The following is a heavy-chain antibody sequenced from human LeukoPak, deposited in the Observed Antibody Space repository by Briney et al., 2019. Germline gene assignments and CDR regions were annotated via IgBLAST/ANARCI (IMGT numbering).Heavy chain of an antibody. Sequence: GGSLRLSCAASGFTFDDYAMSWVRQAPGKGLEWVSGINWNDGSTGYADSVKGRFTISRDNAKNSLYLQMNSLRAEDTALYYCARQFWSGYYWWDYWGQGTLVTVSS. D-gene: IGHD3-3*01. V-gene: IGHV3-20*04. CDR1: GFTFDDYA. CDR3: ARQFWSGYYWWDY. J-gene: IGHJ4*02. CDR2: INWNDGST.